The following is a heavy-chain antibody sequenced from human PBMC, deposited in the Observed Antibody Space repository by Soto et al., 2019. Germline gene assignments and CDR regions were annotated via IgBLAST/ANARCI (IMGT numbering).Heavy chain of an antibody. CDR3: ARESEDLTSNFDY. CDR2: VSSTTNYI. Sequence: RRLSCAASGRTFTRYSMNWVRQAPGKGLEWVSSVSSTTNYIYYGDSMKGRFTISRDNAKNSLYLEMNSLRAEDTAVYYCARESEDLTSNFDYWGQGTLVTVSS. J-gene: IGHJ4*02. CDR1: GRTFTRYS. V-gene: IGHV3-21*06.